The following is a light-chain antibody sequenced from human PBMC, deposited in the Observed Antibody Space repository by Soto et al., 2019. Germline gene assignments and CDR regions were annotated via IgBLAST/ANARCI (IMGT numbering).Light chain of an antibody. J-gene: IGKJ4*01. Sequence: DIQMTQSPSSLSASVGDRVTITCRASQSISNYLNWYQQKPGKAPKLLIYAASSLQSGVPSRFSVSRSGTDSTLTISSLQPEDVATYYCHQSYNTPLTIGGGTKVEIK. CDR2: AAS. CDR1: QSISNY. V-gene: IGKV1-39*01. CDR3: HQSYNTPLT.